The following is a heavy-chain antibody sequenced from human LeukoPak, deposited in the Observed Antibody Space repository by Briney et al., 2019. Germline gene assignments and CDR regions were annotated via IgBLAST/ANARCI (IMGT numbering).Heavy chain of an antibody. V-gene: IGHV4-34*01. CDR3: ARSVRDYVWGSYSYFDY. J-gene: IGHJ4*02. Sequence: SETLSLTCAVYGGSFSGYYWSWIRQPPGKGLEWIGEINHSGSTNYNPSLKSRVTISVDTSKNQFSLKLSSVTAADTAVYYCARSVRDYVWGSYSYFDYWGQGTLVTVSS. CDR2: INHSGST. CDR1: GGSFSGYY. D-gene: IGHD3-16*01.